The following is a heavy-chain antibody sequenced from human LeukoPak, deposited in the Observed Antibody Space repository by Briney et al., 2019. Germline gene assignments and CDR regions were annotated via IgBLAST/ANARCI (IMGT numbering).Heavy chain of an antibody. Sequence: SETLSLTCAVYGGSFSGYYWSWIRQPPGKGLEWIGEINHSGSTNYNPSLKSRVTISVDTSKNQFPLKLSSVTAADTAVYYCARGLVAARPIGYWGQGTLVTVSS. J-gene: IGHJ4*02. V-gene: IGHV4-34*01. CDR2: INHSGST. CDR1: GGSFSGYY. CDR3: ARGLVAARPIGY. D-gene: IGHD6-6*01.